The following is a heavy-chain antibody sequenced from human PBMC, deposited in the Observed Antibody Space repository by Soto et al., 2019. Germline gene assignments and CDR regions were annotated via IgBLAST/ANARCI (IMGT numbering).Heavy chain of an antibody. CDR1: GFTFSSYG. J-gene: IGHJ4*02. D-gene: IGHD5-12*01. V-gene: IGHV3-33*01. CDR2: IWYDGSNK. Sequence: QVQLVESGGGVVQPGRSLRLSCAASGFTFSSYGMHWVRQAPGKGLELVAVIWYDGSNKYYADSVKGRFTISRDNSKNTLYLQMNSLRAEDTAVYYCARALGGYDSYWGQGTLVTVSS. CDR3: ARALGGYDSY.